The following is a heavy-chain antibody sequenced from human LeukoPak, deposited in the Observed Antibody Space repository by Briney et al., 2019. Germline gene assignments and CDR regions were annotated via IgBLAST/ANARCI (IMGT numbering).Heavy chain of an antibody. Sequence: QSGGSLRLSCAVSGFTFSSYAMSWVRQAPGKGLEWVSAISGSGGSTYYADSVKGRFTISRDNSKNTLYLQMNSLRAEDTAVYYCAKGGSGWYGKNFDYWGQGTLVTVSS. CDR2: ISGSGGST. CDR3: AKGGSGWYGKNFDY. J-gene: IGHJ4*02. D-gene: IGHD6-19*01. V-gene: IGHV3-23*01. CDR1: GFTFSSYA.